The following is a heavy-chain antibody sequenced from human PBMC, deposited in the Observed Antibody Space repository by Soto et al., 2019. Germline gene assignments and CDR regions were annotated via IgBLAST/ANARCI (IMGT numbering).Heavy chain of an antibody. CDR1: GFTFSNAW. V-gene: IGHV3-15*07. J-gene: IGHJ6*02. CDR3: TTPKNYDFWSGYPTNYYYYGMDV. Sequence: GGSLRLSCAASGFTFSNAWMNWVRQAPGKGLEWVGRIKSKTDGGTTDYAAPVKGRFTISRDDSKNTLYLQMNSLKTEDTAVYYCTTPKNYDFWSGYPTNYYYYGMDVWGQGTTVTVSS. D-gene: IGHD3-3*01. CDR2: IKSKTDGGTT.